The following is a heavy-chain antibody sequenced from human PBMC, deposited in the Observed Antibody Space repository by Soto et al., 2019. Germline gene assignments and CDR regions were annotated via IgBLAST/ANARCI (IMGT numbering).Heavy chain of an antibody. J-gene: IGHJ6*02. Sequence: ASETLSLTCTVSGGSISSGGYYWSWIRQHPGKGLEWIGYIYYSGSTYYYPSLKSRVTISVDTSKNQFSLKLSSVTAADTAVYYCARADIVVVPAGTYYYYYGMDVCGQGSTVTVSS. CDR1: GGSISSGGYY. CDR2: IYYSGST. CDR3: ARADIVVVPAGTYYYYYGMDV. V-gene: IGHV4-31*03. D-gene: IGHD2-2*01.